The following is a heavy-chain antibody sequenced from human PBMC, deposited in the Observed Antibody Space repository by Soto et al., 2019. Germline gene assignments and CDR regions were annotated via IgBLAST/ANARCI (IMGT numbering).Heavy chain of an antibody. CDR2: ISDGGTI. V-gene: IGHV3-48*03. CDR3: ARSNGSHRPFDY. D-gene: IGHD2-8*01. J-gene: IGHJ4*02. CDR1: GFTFSSYE. Sequence: GGSLRLSCAASGFTFSSYEMNWVRQPPGKGLEWVSHISDGGTIYYADSVKGRFTISRDNAQNSLFLQMNSLRAEDTAVYYCARSNGSHRPFDYWGQGTLVTVSS.